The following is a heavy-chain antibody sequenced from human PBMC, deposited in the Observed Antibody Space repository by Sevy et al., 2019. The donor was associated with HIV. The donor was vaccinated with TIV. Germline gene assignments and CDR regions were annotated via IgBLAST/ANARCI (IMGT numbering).Heavy chain of an antibody. Sequence: GSLRLSCAASGFIFTNYWITWVRQAPGKGLEWVGNIKQDGSEKYYLDSVKGRFTISRDNAKNALYLHMNSLRDDDTGIYYCARAGGDTVVVTAAIGILIMDVWGQGTTVTVSS. J-gene: IGHJ6*02. CDR1: GFIFTNYW. CDR3: ARAGGDTVVVTAAIGILIMDV. D-gene: IGHD2-2*02. V-gene: IGHV3-7*01. CDR2: IKQDGSEK.